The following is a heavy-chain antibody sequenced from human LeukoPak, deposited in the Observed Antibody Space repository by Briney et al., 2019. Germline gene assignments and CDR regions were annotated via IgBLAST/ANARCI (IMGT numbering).Heavy chain of an antibody. CDR1: GFTFSSYS. Sequence: GGSLILSCAASGFTFSSYSMNWVRQAPGKGLEWVANINQGGSEKYYVDSVKGRFTISRDNAKNSLYLQMNSLRAEDTAVYYCARIYDNSGYYDYWGQGTLVTVSS. CDR3: ARIYDNSGYYDY. CDR2: INQGGSEK. V-gene: IGHV3-7*04. D-gene: IGHD3-22*01. J-gene: IGHJ4*02.